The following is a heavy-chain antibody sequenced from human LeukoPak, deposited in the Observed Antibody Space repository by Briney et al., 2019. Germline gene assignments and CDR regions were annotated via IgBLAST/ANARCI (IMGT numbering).Heavy chain of an antibody. CDR3: TMIPYCTTATCYYLDY. J-gene: IGHJ4*02. V-gene: IGHV1-18*01. CDR1: GYTFTTYS. CDR2: ISAYSGNT. D-gene: IGHD2-2*01. Sequence: GASVKVSCKASGYTFTTYSISWVRQAPGQGLEWMEWISAYSGNTDYAQKLQDRVTMTTDTSTSTAYLELRSLRSDDTAVYYCTMIPYCTTATCYYLDYWGQGTLVTVSS.